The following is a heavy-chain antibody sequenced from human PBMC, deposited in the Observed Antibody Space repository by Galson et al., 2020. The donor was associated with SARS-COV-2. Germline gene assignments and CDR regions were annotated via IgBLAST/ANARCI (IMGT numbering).Heavy chain of an antibody. V-gene: IGHV1-18*04. Sequence: ASVKVSCKASGYIFDDFGISWVRQAPGQGLEWMGWIKTYNGDTNYAQKLQGRVTMTTDAPTSTVYMELRSLNFDDTAVYFCAREYDPDGNDYYYQDFWGQGTLVTVSS. CDR1: GYIFDDFG. CDR2: IKTYNGDT. D-gene: IGHD3-22*01. CDR3: AREYDPDGNDYYYQDF. J-gene: IGHJ4*02.